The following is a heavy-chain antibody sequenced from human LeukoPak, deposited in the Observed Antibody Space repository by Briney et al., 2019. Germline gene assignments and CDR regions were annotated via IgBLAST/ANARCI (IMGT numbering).Heavy chain of an antibody. CDR3: ARGVVPGAYYYYGMDV. V-gene: IGHV1-69*02. CDR2: IITILGIA. J-gene: IGHJ6*02. D-gene: IGHD2-2*01. CDR1: VGTFSSYT. Sequence: SVTVSCKSSVGTFSSYTFSWVRQPPAQGLEWMGRIITILGIANYAQKFQDRVTITADKSSSTDYMELRSLRCEDMAVYYCARGVVPGAYYYYGMDVWGQGTTVTVSS.